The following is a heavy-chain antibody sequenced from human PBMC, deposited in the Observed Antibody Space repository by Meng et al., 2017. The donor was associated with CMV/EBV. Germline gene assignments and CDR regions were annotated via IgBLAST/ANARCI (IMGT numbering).Heavy chain of an antibody. J-gene: IGHJ4*02. D-gene: IGHD3-22*01. V-gene: IGHV4-4*07. Sequence: QVQLQHSGPGLVKPSETLSLTCTVSGGSISSYYWIWIRQPAGKGLEWIGRIYTSGSTNYNPSLKSRVTMSVDTSKNQFSLKLSSVTAADTAVYYCARGGLYYYDSSGHFDYWGQGTLVTVSS. CDR2: IYTSGST. CDR3: ARGGLYYYDSSGHFDY. CDR1: GGSISSYY.